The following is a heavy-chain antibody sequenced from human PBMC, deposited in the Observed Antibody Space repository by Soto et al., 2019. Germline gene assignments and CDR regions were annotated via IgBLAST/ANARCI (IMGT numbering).Heavy chain of an antibody. J-gene: IGHJ5*02. CDR1: GYSFTSYW. Sequence: PGESLKISCTGVGYSFTSYWIAWVRQMPGKGLEWMGIIYPGDSDTRYSPSFQGQVTISADKSITTVYLQWSSLKASDTAMYYCARGYCTTTICDPWFDPWGQGTLVTVYS. CDR2: IYPGDSDT. CDR3: ARGYCTTTICDPWFDP. V-gene: IGHV5-51*01. D-gene: IGHD2-2*01.